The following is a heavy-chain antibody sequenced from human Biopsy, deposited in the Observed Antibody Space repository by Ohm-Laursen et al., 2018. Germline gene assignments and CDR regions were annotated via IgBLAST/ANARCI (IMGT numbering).Heavy chain of an antibody. J-gene: IGHJ4*02. V-gene: IGHV1-2*02. Sequence: VASVKVSCKVSEYTLTELPIHWVRQSPGQGLEWMGWVHPNSGATNSAEKFRGRVTLTRDTSIGAVYIELRRLKSDDAAVYYCARDRMTDVFGGPTRTDVFDSWGQGTPVTVSS. CDR1: EYTLTELP. CDR2: VHPNSGAT. D-gene: IGHD3-10*01. CDR3: ARDRMTDVFGGPTRTDVFDS.